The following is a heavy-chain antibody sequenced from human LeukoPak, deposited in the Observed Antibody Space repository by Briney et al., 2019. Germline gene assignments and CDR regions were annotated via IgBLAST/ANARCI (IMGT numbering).Heavy chain of an antibody. CDR3: ARDFRARTSYDSNPYGY. D-gene: IGHD3-22*01. Sequence: ASVKVSCKASGYTFTGYYMHWVRQAPGQGLEWMGRINPNSGGTNYAQKFQGRVTMTRDTSISTAYMELSRLRSDDTAVYYCARDFRARTSYDSNPYGYWGQGTLVTVSS. CDR1: GYTFTGYY. J-gene: IGHJ4*02. V-gene: IGHV1-2*06. CDR2: INPNSGGT.